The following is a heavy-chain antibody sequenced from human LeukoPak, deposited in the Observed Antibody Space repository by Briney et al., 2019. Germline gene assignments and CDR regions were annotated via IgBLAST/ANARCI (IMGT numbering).Heavy chain of an antibody. V-gene: IGHV3-23*01. CDR1: GFTFDDYG. J-gene: IGHJ4*02. D-gene: IGHD4-17*01. CDR3: AKTGTVYYGDYSVDY. CDR2: ISGSGGST. Sequence: PGGSLRLSCAASGFTFDDYGMSWVRQAPGKGLEWVSAISGSGGSTYYADSVKGRFTISRDNSKNTLYLQMNSLRAEDTAVYYCAKTGTVYYGDYSVDYWGQGTLVTVSS.